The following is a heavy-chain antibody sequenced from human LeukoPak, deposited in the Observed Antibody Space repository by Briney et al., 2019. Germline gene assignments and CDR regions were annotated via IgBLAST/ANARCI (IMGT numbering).Heavy chain of an antibody. D-gene: IGHD3-10*01. V-gene: IGHV4-39*01. J-gene: IGHJ4*02. CDR1: GGSISSNSDY. CDR3: ARQHVLLWFGDREEGMYYFDY. Sequence: SETLSLTCTVSGGSISSNSDYWGWIRQPPGKGLEWIGSIYYSGTTYYNPSLKSRVTISVDTSKNQFSLKLSSVTAADTAVYYCARQHVLLWFGDREEGMYYFDYWGQGTLVTVSS. CDR2: IYYSGTT.